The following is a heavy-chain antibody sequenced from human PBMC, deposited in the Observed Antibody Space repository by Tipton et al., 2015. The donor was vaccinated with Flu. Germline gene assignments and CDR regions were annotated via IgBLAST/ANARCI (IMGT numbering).Heavy chain of an antibody. CDR3: ATLTGDDY. Sequence: SLRLSCAASGFSFSSYGMHWVRQAPGKGLEWVSGISGSGGSTYYAESVKGRFTISRDNAKNSLYLQLNSLRAEDTAVYYCATLTGDDYWGQGDLVTVSS. J-gene: IGHJ4*02. CDR2: ISGSGGST. V-gene: IGHV3-23*01. D-gene: IGHD7-27*01. CDR1: GFSFSSYG.